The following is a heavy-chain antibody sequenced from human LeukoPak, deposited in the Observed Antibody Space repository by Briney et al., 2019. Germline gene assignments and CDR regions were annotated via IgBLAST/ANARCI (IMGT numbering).Heavy chain of an antibody. V-gene: IGHV1-18*03. Sequence: ASVKVSCKASGYTFTSYGISWVRQAPGQGLEWMGWISAYNGNTNYAQKLQGRVTMTTDTSTSTAYMELSSLRSEDMAVYYCARDDSSGSFDYWGQGTLVTVSS. D-gene: IGHD3-22*01. CDR3: ARDDSSGSFDY. CDR1: GYTFTSYG. J-gene: IGHJ4*02. CDR2: ISAYNGNT.